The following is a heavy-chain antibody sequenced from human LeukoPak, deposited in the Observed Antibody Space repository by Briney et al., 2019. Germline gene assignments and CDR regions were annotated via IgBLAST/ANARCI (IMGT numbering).Heavy chain of an antibody. CDR3: ARSGHRRYYYASGPGY. D-gene: IGHD3-10*01. V-gene: IGHV1-18*01. CDR1: GYTFTSYG. CDR2: ISAYNGNT. J-gene: IGHJ4*02. Sequence: GASVKVSCKASGYTFTSYGISWVRQAPGQGLEWMGWISAYNGNTNYTQKLQGRVTMTTDTSTSTAYMELRSLRSDDTAVYYCARSGHRRYYYASGPGYWGQGTRVTVSS.